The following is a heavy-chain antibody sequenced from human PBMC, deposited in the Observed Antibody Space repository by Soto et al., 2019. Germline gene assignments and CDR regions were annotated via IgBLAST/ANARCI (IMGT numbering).Heavy chain of an antibody. CDR2: INDDGSST. Sequence: TGGSLRLSXAASGFTFSMYWMHWVRQVPGKGPEWVSRINDDGSSTNYADSVKGRFTISRDNAKNTLYLQMNDLRAEDTAVYYCTRGPRSTSTGTGAFWGQGTLVTV. CDR1: GFTFSMYW. D-gene: IGHD1-1*01. V-gene: IGHV3-74*01. J-gene: IGHJ4*02. CDR3: TRGPRSTSTGTGAF.